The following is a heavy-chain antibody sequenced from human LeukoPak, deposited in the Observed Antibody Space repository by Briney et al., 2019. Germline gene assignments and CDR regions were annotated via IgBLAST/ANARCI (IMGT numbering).Heavy chain of an antibody. V-gene: IGHV1-69*13. D-gene: IGHD6-19*01. CDR2: IIPIFGTA. J-gene: IGHJ5*02. CDR3: AALKPGSGWYGGQYNWFDP. CDR1: GGTFSSYA. Sequence: ASVKVSCKASGGTFSSYAISWVRQAPGQGLEWMGGIIPIFGTANYAQKFQGRVTITADESTSTAYMELSSLRSEDTAVYYCAALKPGSGWYGGQYNWFDPWGQGTLVTVSS.